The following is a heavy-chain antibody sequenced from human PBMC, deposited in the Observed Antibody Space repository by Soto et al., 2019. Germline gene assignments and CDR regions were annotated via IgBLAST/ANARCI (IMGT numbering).Heavy chain of an antibody. CDR3: ARDPPTVTTSSFDY. CDR2: IEADGSEK. V-gene: IGHV3-7*03. D-gene: IGHD4-17*01. CDR1: GFTFSSSW. Sequence: PGGSLRLSCAASGFTFSSSWMGWVRQAPGKGLEWVSTIEADGSEKYYVDSVKGRFTISRDNAKNSLYLQMNSLRAEDTAVYYCARDPPTVTTSSFDYWGLGTLVTVSS. J-gene: IGHJ4*02.